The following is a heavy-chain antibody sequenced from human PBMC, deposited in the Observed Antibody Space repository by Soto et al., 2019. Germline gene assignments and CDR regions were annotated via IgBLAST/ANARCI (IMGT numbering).Heavy chain of an antibody. CDR2: ISGSGGST. D-gene: IGHD3-3*01. Sequence: GGSLRLSCAASGFTFSSYAMSWVRQAPGKGLEWVSAISGSGGSTYYTDSVKGRFTISRDNSKNTLYLQMNSLRAEDTAVYYCAKEGIFWSGYFEDDAFDIWGQGTMVTVSS. J-gene: IGHJ3*02. CDR3: AKEGIFWSGYFEDDAFDI. V-gene: IGHV3-23*01. CDR1: GFTFSSYA.